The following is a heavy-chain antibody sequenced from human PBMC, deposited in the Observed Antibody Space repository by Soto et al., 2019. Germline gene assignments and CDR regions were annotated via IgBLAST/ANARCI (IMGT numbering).Heavy chain of an antibody. D-gene: IGHD6-6*01. Sequence: GGSLRLSCAASGFTFSSYAMHWVRQAPGKGLEWVAVISYDGSNKYYADSVKGRFTISRDNSKNTLYLQMNSLRAEDTAVYYCARVAGLGGAARPYYYYGMDVWGQGTTVTVSS. J-gene: IGHJ6*02. V-gene: IGHV3-30-3*01. CDR1: GFTFSSYA. CDR3: ARVAGLGGAARPYYYYGMDV. CDR2: ISYDGSNK.